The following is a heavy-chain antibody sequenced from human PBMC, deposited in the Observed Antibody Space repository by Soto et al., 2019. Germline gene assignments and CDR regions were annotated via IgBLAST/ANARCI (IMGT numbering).Heavy chain of an antibody. V-gene: IGHV4-31*03. CDR3: ERSVFA. CDR2: IYYSGST. J-gene: IGHJ5*02. Sequence: QVQLQESGPGLVKPSQTLSLTCTVSGGSISSGGYYWNWIRQHPGKGVEWIGYIYYSGSTYYKQSLKSRVTISVDTSKNQCSLKLSSVTAADTAVYYCERSVFAWGQGTLVTGAS. CDR1: GGSISSGGYY. D-gene: IGHD3-10*02.